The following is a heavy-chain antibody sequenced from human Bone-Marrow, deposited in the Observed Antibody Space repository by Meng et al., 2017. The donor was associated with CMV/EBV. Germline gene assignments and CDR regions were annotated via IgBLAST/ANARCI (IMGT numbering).Heavy chain of an antibody. CDR3: ARDREAARPGWFDP. Sequence: QVQLAQSGAEVKRPGASVKVSCKASGYSFSTYGINWVRQAPGQGLEWMGWISAYNGDTNYAQKFQGRVSMTTDTSTSTAYMEVRSLRSDGSGIYYCARDREAARPGWFDPWGQGTLVTVSS. CDR1: GYSFSTYG. V-gene: IGHV1-18*01. D-gene: IGHD6-6*01. CDR2: ISAYNGDT. J-gene: IGHJ5*02.